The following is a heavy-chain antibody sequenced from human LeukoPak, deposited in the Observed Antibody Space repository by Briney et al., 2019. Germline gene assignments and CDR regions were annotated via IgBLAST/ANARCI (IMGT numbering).Heavy chain of an antibody. Sequence: SVKVSCKASGGTFSSYAISWVRQAPGQGLEWMGRIIPILGIANYAQKFQGRVTITADKSTSTAYMELSSLRSEDTAVYYCARDSGEYAGGGYGSGSLNRYWGQGALVTVSS. CDR3: ARDSGEYAGGGYGSGSLNRY. CDR2: IIPILGIA. D-gene: IGHD3-10*01. CDR1: GGTFSSYA. V-gene: IGHV1-69*04. J-gene: IGHJ4*02.